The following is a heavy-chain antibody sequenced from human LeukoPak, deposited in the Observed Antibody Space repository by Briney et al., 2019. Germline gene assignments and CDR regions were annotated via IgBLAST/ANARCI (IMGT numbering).Heavy chain of an antibody. CDR3: AKGEFDP. J-gene: IGHJ5*02. CDR2: ISSSGSGGNT. Sequence: GGSLRLSRAASGFTFSSYAMSWARQAPGKGLEWVSGISSSGSGGNTYYADSVKGRFTISRDNSKNTLYLQMNSLRAEDTAVYYCAKGEFDPWGQGTLVTVSS. CDR1: GFTFSSYA. V-gene: IGHV3-23*01.